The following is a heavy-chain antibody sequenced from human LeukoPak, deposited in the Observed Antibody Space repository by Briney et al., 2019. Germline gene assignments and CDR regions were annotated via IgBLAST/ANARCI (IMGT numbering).Heavy chain of an antibody. J-gene: IGHJ4*02. Sequence: ASVKVSCKASGYTFTSYDTNWVRQATGQGLEWMGWMNPNSGNTGYAQKFQGRVTMTRNTSISTAYMELSSLRSEDTAVYYCARRRSSGYLLGQVYYFDYWGQGTLVTVSS. CDR3: ARRRSSGYLLGQVYYFDY. D-gene: IGHD3-22*01. V-gene: IGHV1-8*01. CDR1: GYTFTSYD. CDR2: MNPNSGNT.